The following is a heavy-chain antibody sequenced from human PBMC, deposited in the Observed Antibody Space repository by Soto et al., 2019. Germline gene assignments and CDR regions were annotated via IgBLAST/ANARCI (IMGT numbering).Heavy chain of an antibody. D-gene: IGHD3-10*01. CDR2: IHHGGSS. CDR3: ENWF. J-gene: IGHJ5*01. Sequence: SETLSLTCTVSGGSISSGDYYWGWIRQPPGKGLEWIGTIHHGGSSFYNPSLKSRVTMSVDTSKNQFSLKLRSVTAADTEVSFRENWF. CDR1: GGSISSGDYY. V-gene: IGHV4-39*01.